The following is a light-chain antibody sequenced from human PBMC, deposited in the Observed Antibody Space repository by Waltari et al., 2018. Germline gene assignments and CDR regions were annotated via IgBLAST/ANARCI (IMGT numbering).Light chain of an antibody. Sequence: SDELTQPPSVSVSPGQTARITCSGDALPKKYAHWYQQKSGQAPVVVIYEENKRPSEIPERFSDSRSGTIATLTISGAQVEDESDYYCYSTDSSGLGVFGTGTKVTVL. CDR2: EEN. CDR3: YSTDSSGLGV. CDR1: ALPKKY. J-gene: IGLJ1*01. V-gene: IGLV3-10*01.